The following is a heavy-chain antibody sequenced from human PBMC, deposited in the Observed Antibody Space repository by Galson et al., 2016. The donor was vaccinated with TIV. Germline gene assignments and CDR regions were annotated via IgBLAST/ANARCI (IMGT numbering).Heavy chain of an antibody. Sequence: SLRLSCAASGFAFSNYALNWVRQAPGKGLECVAAISGSGSGPYYTDSVKGRFTISRDNSKNTLYLQMNSLRAEDTAVYYCASYPGLNYYTSFMDVWGKGITVTVSS. CDR3: ASYPGLNYYTSFMDV. CDR1: GFAFSNYA. V-gene: IGHV3-23*01. D-gene: IGHD3-16*01. CDR2: ISGSGSGP. J-gene: IGHJ6*03.